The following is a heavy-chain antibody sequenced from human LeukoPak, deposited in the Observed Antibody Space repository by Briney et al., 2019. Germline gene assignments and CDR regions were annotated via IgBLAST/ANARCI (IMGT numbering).Heavy chain of an antibody. J-gene: IGHJ4*02. CDR2: TKEGGTEL. Sequence: PAGSLSCSCAGSGFTFRNFCLIWVRQAPGKGLEWVANTKEGGTELNYEDSVKEPFTISSDNPKNSLYLQLNSLRAEDTAVYYCAGGYNIDYWGQGTLVHVSS. V-gene: IGHV3-7*01. CDR3: AGGYNIDY. D-gene: IGHD5-18*01. CDR1: GFTFRNFC.